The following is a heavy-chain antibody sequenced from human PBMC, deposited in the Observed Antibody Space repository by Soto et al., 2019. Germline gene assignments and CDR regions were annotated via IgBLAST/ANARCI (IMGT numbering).Heavy chain of an antibody. D-gene: IGHD3-22*01. V-gene: IGHV1-69*13. J-gene: IGHJ4*02. CDR2: IIPIFGTA. Sequence: SVKVSCKASGGTFSSYAISWVRQAPGQGLDWMGGIIPIFGTANYAQKFQGRVTITADESTSTAYMELSSLRSEDTAVYYCARDTYYDSSGYYYGRVFDYWGQGTLVTVSS. CDR3: ARDTYYDSSGYYYGRVFDY. CDR1: GGTFSSYA.